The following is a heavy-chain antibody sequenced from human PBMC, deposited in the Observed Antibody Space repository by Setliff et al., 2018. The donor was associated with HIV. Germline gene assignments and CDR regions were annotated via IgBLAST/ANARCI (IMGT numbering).Heavy chain of an antibody. D-gene: IGHD3-9*01. CDR2: MKYDGTEI. Sequence: LRLSCAASGFSFRTYWMSWVRQAPGKGLEWVANMKYDGTEIYYVDAVKGRFTISRDNAKKAVFLHMNSLRGEDTAVYYCVREGEYFDTIGHYLVRRFFDLWGQGTMVTVSS. J-gene: IGHJ3*01. CDR1: GFSFRTYW. CDR3: VREGEYFDTIGHYLVRRFFDL. V-gene: IGHV3-7*01.